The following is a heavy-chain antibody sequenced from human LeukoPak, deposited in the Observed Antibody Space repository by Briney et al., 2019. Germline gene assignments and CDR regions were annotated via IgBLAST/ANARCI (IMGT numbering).Heavy chain of an antibody. CDR2: IKQDGSEQ. Sequence: PGGSLRLSCAASGFTFSSYGMHWVRQAPGKGLEWVANIKQDGSEQYYVDSVKGRFTISRDNAKNSLSLQMNSLRAEDTAVYYCARPLMYYYGSETYFWFDPWGQGTLVTVPS. V-gene: IGHV3-7*01. CDR1: GFTFSSYG. J-gene: IGHJ5*02. D-gene: IGHD3-10*01. CDR3: ARPLMYYYGSETYFWFDP.